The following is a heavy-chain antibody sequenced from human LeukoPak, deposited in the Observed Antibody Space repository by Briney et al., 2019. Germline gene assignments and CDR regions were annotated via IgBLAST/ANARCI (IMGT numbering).Heavy chain of an antibody. CDR1: GGSISSINW. D-gene: IGHD2-2*02. V-gene: IGHV4-4*02. CDR2: VYHSGST. CDR3: ASRYFCSSTSCYTFDY. J-gene: IGHJ4*02. Sequence: SETLSLTCAVSGGSISSINWWSWVRQPPGKGLEWIGEVYHSGSTNYNPSLKSRVTISVDTSKNQFSLKLNSVTAADTAVYYCASRYFCSSTSCYTFDYWGQGTLVTVSS.